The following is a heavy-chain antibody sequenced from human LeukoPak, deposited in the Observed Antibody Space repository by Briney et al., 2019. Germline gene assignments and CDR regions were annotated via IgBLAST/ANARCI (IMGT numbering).Heavy chain of an antibody. CDR3: AKDLSGSYAFDY. J-gene: IGHJ4*02. V-gene: IGHV3-30*18. D-gene: IGHD1-26*01. CDR2: ISYDGSNK. Sequence: GGSLRLSCAASGFTFSSYGMHWVRKAPGKGLEGWAVISYDGSNKYYADSVKGRFTISRDNSKNTLYLQMNSLRAEDTAVYYCAKDLSGSYAFDYWAREPWSPSPQ. CDR1: GFTFSSYG.